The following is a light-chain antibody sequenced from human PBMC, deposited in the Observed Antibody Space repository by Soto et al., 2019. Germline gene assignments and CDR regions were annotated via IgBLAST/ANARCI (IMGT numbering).Light chain of an antibody. J-gene: IGLJ1*01. CDR2: DVS. CDR1: SSDVGGYNY. CDR3: CSYAGSYTLYV. V-gene: IGLV2-11*01. Sequence: QSALAHPRSVSGSPGQSVTISCTGTSSDVGGYNYVSWYQQHPGKAPKLMIYDVSKRPSGVPDRFSGSKSGNSASLTISWLQAEDEADYYCCSYAGSYTLYVFGTGTKVTVL.